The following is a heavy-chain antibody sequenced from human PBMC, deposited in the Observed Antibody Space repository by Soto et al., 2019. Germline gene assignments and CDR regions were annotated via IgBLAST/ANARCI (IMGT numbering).Heavy chain of an antibody. CDR1: GGSIGGRDYY. V-gene: IGHV4-30-4*01. J-gene: IGHJ5*02. Sequence: SHSCTVSGGSIGGRDYYRSWKRQPPGKGLEWIGYIYYSGSTYYNPSLKSQVTISVDTSKNQFSLKLSSVTAAGTAVYYCARRGDSSTAPWGQGTLVTVSS. CDR3: ARRGDSSTAP. CDR2: IYYSGST. D-gene: IGHD2-21*02.